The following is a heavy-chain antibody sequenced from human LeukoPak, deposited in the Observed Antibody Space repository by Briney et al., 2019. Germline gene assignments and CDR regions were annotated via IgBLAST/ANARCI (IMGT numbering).Heavy chain of an antibody. CDR1: GFSFDDYG. V-gene: IGHV3-11*01. CDR2: ISSSGSTI. J-gene: IGHJ4*02. D-gene: IGHD3-16*01. CDR3: AKGDDYDYVVKGNYFDY. Sequence: GGSLRLSCAASGFSFDDYGMSWVRQAPGKGLEWVSYISSSGSTIYYADSVKGRFTFSRDNAKNSLYLQMNSLRAEDTALYYCAKGDDYDYVVKGNYFDYWGQGTLVTVSS.